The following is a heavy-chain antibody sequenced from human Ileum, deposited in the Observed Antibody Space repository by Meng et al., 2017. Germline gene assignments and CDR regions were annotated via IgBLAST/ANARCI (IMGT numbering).Heavy chain of an antibody. D-gene: IGHD4-11*01. Sequence: HVQLQAAGPRLGTPSRTLSPSCAVSGTASSSNKWWGWVRQSPAKGLEWIGESYQSGNTNYNPALKSRVTISLDKSKNQFSLNLTSVTAADTAIYYCARCQQYLVNNWFDPWGQGILVTVSS. CDR1: GTASSSNKW. CDR3: ARCQQYLVNNWFDP. J-gene: IGHJ5*02. V-gene: IGHV4-4*02. CDR2: SYQSGNT.